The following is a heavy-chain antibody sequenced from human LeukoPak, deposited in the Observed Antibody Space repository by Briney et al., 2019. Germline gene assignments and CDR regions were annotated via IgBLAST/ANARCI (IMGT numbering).Heavy chain of an antibody. V-gene: IGHV3-48*01. D-gene: IGHD3-22*01. CDR1: GFSVSTNY. Sequence: GGSLTLSCAASGFSVSTNYMNWVRQAPGKGLEWVSYISSSSSTIYYADSVKGRFTISRDNAKNSLYLQMNSLRAEDTAVYYCARVGLTYYYDSSGYNWFDPWGQGTLVTVSS. CDR3: ARVGLTYYYDSSGYNWFDP. J-gene: IGHJ5*02. CDR2: ISSSSSTI.